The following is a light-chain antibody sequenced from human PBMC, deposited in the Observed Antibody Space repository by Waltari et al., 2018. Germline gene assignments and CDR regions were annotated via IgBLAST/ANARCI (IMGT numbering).Light chain of an antibody. J-gene: IGKJ1*01. CDR3: QQYYSTPWT. Sequence: DIVMTQSPDSLAVSLGERATINCKSSQSLLYKSNNKNYLAWYQQKPGQPPKLLIYWASSGESGGPDRFSGSGSGTDVTLTISSLQAEDVAVYYCQQYYSTPWTFGQGTKVEVK. CDR2: WAS. CDR1: QSLLYKSNNKNY. V-gene: IGKV4-1*01.